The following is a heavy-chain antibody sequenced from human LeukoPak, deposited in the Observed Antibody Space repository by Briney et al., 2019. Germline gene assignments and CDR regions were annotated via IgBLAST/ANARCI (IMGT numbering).Heavy chain of an antibody. J-gene: IGHJ5*02. V-gene: IGHV3-74*01. CDR3: ARVGATGWFDP. CDR1: GFTFSSYW. D-gene: IGHD1-26*01. CDR2: INSDGSST. Sequence: GGSLRLSCAASGFTFSSYWMHWVRQAPGKGLVWVSRINSDGSSTSYADSVKGRFTISRDNAKNTLYLQMNSLRAEDTAVYYCARVGATGWFDPWGQGTLVTVSS.